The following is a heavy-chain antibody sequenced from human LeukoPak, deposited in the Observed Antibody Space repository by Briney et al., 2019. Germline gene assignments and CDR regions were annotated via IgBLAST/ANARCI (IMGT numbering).Heavy chain of an antibody. CDR3: AKVLAYYFDY. Sequence: GGSLRLSCGASGLTFSSYAMSWVRQAPGKGLEWVSAIGSGTYYADSVKGRFTISRDNSKNTLYLQMNSLRAEDTAAYYCAKVLAYYFDYWGQGTLVTVSS. CDR2: IGSGT. CDR1: GLTFSSYA. V-gene: IGHV3-23*01. J-gene: IGHJ4*02.